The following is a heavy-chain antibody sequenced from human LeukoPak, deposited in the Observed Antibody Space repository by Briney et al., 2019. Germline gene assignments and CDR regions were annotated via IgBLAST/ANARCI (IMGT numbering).Heavy chain of an antibody. J-gene: IGHJ4*02. V-gene: IGHV1-2*02. CDR3: ARSRFGELFFDY. CDR2: INPNSGGT. Sequence: ASVKVSCKASGYTFTGYYMHWVRQAPGQGLEWMGWINPNSGGTNYAQKFQGRVTMTRDTSISTAYMELSSLRSEDTAMYYCARSRFGELFFDYWGQGTLVTVSS. CDR1: GYTFTGYY. D-gene: IGHD3-10*01.